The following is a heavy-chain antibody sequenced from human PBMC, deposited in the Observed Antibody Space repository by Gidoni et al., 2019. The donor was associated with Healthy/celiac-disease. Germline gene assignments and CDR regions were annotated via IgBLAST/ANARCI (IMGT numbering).Heavy chain of an antibody. J-gene: IGHJ4*02. V-gene: IGHV4-39*01. CDR2: IYYSGST. Sequence: QLQLQESGPGLVKPSETLSLPCTVSGGSISSSSYYWGWIRPPPGKGLAWLGSIYYSGSTSYNPSLKSRVTISVDTSKNQFSLKLSSVTAADTAVYYCARHVEAGYNATFDYWGQGTLVTVSS. CDR1: GGSISSSSYY. CDR3: ARHVEAGYNATFDY. D-gene: IGHD2-15*01.